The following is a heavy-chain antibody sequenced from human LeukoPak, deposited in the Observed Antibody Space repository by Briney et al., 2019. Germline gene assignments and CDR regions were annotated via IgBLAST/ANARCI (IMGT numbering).Heavy chain of an antibody. CDR3: ARDTPNYDSSGYSPYYYYYYGMDG. V-gene: IGHV1-18*01. CDR1: GYTVPSCV. Sequence: SVPVACQASGYTVPSCVIIWVQQASGQGLAWMGWISAYNGKTNYAQKLQGRITMTTNTYTSTAYMEVRSLRSDDTAVYYCARDTPNYDSSGYSPYYYYYYGMDGRGQGTTVTVS. J-gene: IGHJ6*02. CDR2: ISAYNGKT. D-gene: IGHD3-22*01.